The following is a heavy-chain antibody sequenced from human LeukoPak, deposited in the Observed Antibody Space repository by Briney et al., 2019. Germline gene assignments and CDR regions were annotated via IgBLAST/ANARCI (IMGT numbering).Heavy chain of an antibody. CDR2: ISTSHSTI. CDR1: GFTFSRYS. V-gene: IGHV3-48*04. Sequence: QPGASLRLSCAASGFTFSRYSISWVRQAPGKGPEWVSYISTSHSTIYYADSVKGRFTISRDNAKNSLYLQMNSLRAEDTAVYYCARGLSGWYLYYFDYWGQGTLVTVSS. D-gene: IGHD6-19*01. J-gene: IGHJ4*02. CDR3: ARGLSGWYLYYFDY.